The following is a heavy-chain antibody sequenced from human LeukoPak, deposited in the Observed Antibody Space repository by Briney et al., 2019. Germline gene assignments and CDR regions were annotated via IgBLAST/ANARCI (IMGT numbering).Heavy chain of an antibody. J-gene: IGHJ4*02. D-gene: IGHD4-11*01. V-gene: IGHV1-2*02. CDR2: INPNSGGT. Sequence: ASVKVSCKASGYTFTGYYMHWVRQAPGQGLEWMGWINPNSGGTNYAQKFQGRVTMTRDTPISTGYMELSRLRSDDTAVYYCARDPLYSNWDSPGRPPDYWGQGTLVTVSS. CDR1: GYTFTGYY. CDR3: ARDPLYSNWDSPGRPPDY.